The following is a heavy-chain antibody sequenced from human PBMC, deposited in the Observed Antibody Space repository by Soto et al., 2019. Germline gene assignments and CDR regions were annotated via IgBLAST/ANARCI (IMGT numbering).Heavy chain of an antibody. CDR2: IDPSDSYT. J-gene: IGHJ3*02. Sequence: PGEPLKIPGKVLEYTFATYGITWVRKIHGKGLEWMGRIDPSDSYTNYSPSFQGHVTISADMSISTAYLQWSSLKASDTAMYYCAKRFSPNIAGAFSAFDIWGHGTMVTVSS. V-gene: IGHV5-10-1*01. D-gene: IGHD1-26*01. CDR1: EYTFATYG. CDR3: AKRFSPNIAGAFSAFDI.